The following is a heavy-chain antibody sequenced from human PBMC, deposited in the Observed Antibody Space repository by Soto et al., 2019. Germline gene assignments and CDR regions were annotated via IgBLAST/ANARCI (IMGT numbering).Heavy chain of an antibody. CDR1: GGSFSGYY. CDR3: TRANWYSEY. V-gene: IGHV4-34*01. Sequence: SETLSLTCAVYGGSFSGYYWSWIRQPPGKGLEWIGEINHSGSTNYNPSLKRRVTISVDTSKNQFSLNLSSLTAADTAIYYCTRANWYSEYWGQGTLVTVSS. J-gene: IGHJ4*02. D-gene: IGHD7-27*01. CDR2: INHSGST.